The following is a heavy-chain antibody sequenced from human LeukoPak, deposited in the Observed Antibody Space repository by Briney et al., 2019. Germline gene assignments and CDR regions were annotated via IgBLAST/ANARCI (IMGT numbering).Heavy chain of an antibody. CDR3: AKGTGDTGYYFDY. CDR1: GFFFSSYA. J-gene: IGHJ4*02. CDR2: IRVGGEI. V-gene: IGHV3-23*01. D-gene: IGHD1-1*01. Sequence: GGSLRLSCAASGFFFSSYAMTWVRQAPGKGLEWVSGIRVGGEIYYADSVKGRFTISRDNSENTLYLQLSGLRAEDTAVYYCAKGTGDTGYYFDYWGQGTLVTVSS.